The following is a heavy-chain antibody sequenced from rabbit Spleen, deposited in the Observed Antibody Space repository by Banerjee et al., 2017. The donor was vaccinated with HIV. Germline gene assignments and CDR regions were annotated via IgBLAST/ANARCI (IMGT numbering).Heavy chain of an antibody. CDR3: AKAYSGGDDYFIL. CDR1: GLSFSSYYY. CDR2: IYGDSSGST. V-gene: IGHV1S40*01. J-gene: IGHJ4*01. Sequence: QQLEESGGGLVKPGASLTLTCTASGLSFSSYYYMCWVRQAPGKGLEWIACIYGDSSGSTYYASWAKGRFTISKTSSTTVTLQMTSLTAADTATYFCAKAYSGGDDYFILWGQGTLVTVS. D-gene: IGHD6-1*01.